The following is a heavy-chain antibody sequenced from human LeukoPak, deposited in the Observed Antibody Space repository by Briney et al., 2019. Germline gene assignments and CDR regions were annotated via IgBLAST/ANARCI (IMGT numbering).Heavy chain of an antibody. J-gene: IGHJ3*02. CDR3: ANSDYYDSSGSTHDAFDI. D-gene: IGHD3-22*01. Sequence: GGSLRLSCAASGFTFSSYWMSWVRQAPGKGLEWVANIKQDGSEKYYVDSVKGRFTISRDNAKNSLYLQMNSLRAEDTAVYYCANSDYYDSSGSTHDAFDIWGQGTMVTVSS. V-gene: IGHV3-7*01. CDR1: GFTFSSYW. CDR2: IKQDGSEK.